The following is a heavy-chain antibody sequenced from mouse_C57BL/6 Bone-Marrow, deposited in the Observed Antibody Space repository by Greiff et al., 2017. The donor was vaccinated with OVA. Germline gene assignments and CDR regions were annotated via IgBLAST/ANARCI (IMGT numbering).Heavy chain of an antibody. V-gene: IGHV1-50*01. Sequence: VQLQQPGAELVKPGASVKLSCKASGYTFTSYWMQWVKQRPGQGLEWIGEIDPSDSYTYYHQKFKGKATLTVDTSSSTAYMQLSSLTSEDSAVYYCYYGSSYYWGQGTTLAGSS. CDR3: YYGSSYY. J-gene: IGHJ2*01. CDR1: GYTFTSYW. D-gene: IGHD1-1*01. CDR2: IDPSDSYT.